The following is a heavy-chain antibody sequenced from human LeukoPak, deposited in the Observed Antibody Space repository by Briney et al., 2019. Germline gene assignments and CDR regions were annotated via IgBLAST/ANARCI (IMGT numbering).Heavy chain of an antibody. CDR3: ARDRGSGYYDSSGYEYVN. CDR2: IIPILGIA. CDR1: GGTFSSYA. V-gene: IGHV1-69*04. Sequence: GASVKVSCKASGGTFSSYAISWVRQAPGQGLEWMGRIIPILGIANYAQKFQGRVTITADKSTSTAYMELSSLRSEDTAVYYCARDRGSGYYDSSGYEYVNWGQGTLVTVSS. D-gene: IGHD3-22*01. J-gene: IGHJ4*02.